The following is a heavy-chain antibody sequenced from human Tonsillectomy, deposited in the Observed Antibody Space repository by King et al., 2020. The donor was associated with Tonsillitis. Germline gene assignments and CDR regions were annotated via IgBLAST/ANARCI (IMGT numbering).Heavy chain of an antibody. CDR2: ISGSGGRT. V-gene: IGHV3-23*04. CDR3: ASSGKAQLTHSRKHPQTTLYLQMNSLRAEDTAVYYCAKDGEVVTMAFDY. Sequence: VQLVESGGGLVQPGGSLRLSCAASGFTFSNYAMSWVRQAPGKGLEWVSVISGSGGRTYYADSVKGRFTISRDNSKNTLYLQMNSLRAEDTAEYYCASSGKAQLTHSRKHPQTTLYLQMNSLRAEDTAVYYCAKDGEVVTMAFDYWGQGTLVTVSS. J-gene: IGHJ4*02. D-gene: IGHD4-23*01. CDR1: GFTFSNYA.